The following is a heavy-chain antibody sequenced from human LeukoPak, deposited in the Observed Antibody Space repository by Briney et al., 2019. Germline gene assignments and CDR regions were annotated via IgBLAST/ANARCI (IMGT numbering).Heavy chain of an antibody. Sequence: PSETLSLTCTVSGGSISSYYWSWIRQPPGKGLEWIGYIYYSGSTNYNPSLKSRVTISVDTSKNQFSLKLSSVTAADTAVYYCARDFGLGIVDIWGQGAMVTVSS. V-gene: IGHV4-59*01. D-gene: IGHD7-27*01. J-gene: IGHJ3*02. CDR2: IYYSGST. CDR3: ARDFGLGIVDI. CDR1: GGSISSYY.